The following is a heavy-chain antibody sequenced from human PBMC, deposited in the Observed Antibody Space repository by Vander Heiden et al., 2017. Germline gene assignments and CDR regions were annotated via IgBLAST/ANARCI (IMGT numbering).Heavy chain of an antibody. CDR1: GGSLSSYY. CDR3: ATNTSSAYDY. D-gene: IGHD5-12*01. J-gene: IGHJ4*02. CDR2: INHFGNP. Sequence: QVQLQRWGAGLFKPSETLSLTCPAHGGSLSSYYWSWISQSPGRCREWIGQINHFGNPNHNRSRKSLVTISTDTSKSQLSRDLSSVTAADTAVYYCATNTSSAYDYWGPGTRVTVSS. V-gene: IGHV4-34*02.